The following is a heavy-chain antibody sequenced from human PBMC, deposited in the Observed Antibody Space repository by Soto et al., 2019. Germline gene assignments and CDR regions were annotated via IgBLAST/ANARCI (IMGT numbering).Heavy chain of an antibody. CDR3: AKGDVSSGHNRIAP. J-gene: IGHJ5*02. CDR1: GFTFSSFG. D-gene: IGHD3-22*01. CDR2: ISDDGSNK. Sequence: QVQLVESGGGAVQPGRSQRLSCAASGFTFSSFGMHWVRQAPGKGLGWVAVISDDGSNKYYGDSVTGRFTISRDNSKNTLFLQMNSLRAEETAVYYCAKGDVSSGHNRIAPWGQVILVTVSS. V-gene: IGHV3-30*18.